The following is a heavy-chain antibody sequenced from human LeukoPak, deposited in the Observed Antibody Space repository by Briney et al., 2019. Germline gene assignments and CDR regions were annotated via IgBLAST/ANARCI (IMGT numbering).Heavy chain of an antibody. D-gene: IGHD4-17*01. Sequence: PSETLSLTCTVSGGSISSYYWSWIRQPPGKGLEWIGNIYYSGTTHYNPSLKSRVTMSVDTSKNQFSLKLSSVTAADTAVYYCARLSTVTTSFDYWGQGTLVTVSS. CDR3: ARLSTVTTSFDY. CDR1: GGSISSYY. CDR2: IYYSGTT. J-gene: IGHJ4*02. V-gene: IGHV4-59*12.